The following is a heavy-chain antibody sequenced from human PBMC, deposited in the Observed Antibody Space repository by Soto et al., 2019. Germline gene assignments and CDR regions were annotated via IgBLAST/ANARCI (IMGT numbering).Heavy chain of an antibody. CDR2: ISAYNGNT. D-gene: IGHD2-15*01. CDR1: GYTFTSYG. CDR3: AIDTIVVVAARFLDY. V-gene: IGHV1-18*01. J-gene: IGHJ4*02. Sequence: ASVKVSCKASGYTFTSYGISWVRQAPGQGLEWMGWISAYNGNTNYAQKLQGRVTMTTDTSTSTAYMELRSLRSDDTAVYYCAIDTIVVVAARFLDYWGQGTLVTVSS.